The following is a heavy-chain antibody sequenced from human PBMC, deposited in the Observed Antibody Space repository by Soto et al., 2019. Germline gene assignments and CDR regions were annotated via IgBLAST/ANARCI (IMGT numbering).Heavy chain of an antibody. CDR2: ISSNGGST. J-gene: IGHJ4*02. V-gene: IGHV3-64*01. Sequence: EVQLVESGGGLVQPGGSLRLSCAASGFTFSSYAMYWVRQAPGKGLEYVSAISSNGGSTYYANSVKGRFTISRDNSKNTLYLQMGSLRAEDMAVYYCARASPEQWLLFDYWGQGTLVTVSS. D-gene: IGHD6-19*01. CDR1: GFTFSSYA. CDR3: ARASPEQWLLFDY.